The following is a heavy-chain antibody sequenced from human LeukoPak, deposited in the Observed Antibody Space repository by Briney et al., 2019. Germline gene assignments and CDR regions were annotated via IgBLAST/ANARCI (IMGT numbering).Heavy chain of an antibody. D-gene: IGHD2-2*01. V-gene: IGHV3-23*01. Sequence: GGSLRLSCAASGFTFSDYAMTWVRQAPGKGLEWVSGISGFGGSTYYADSMKGRFTISRDNSKNTLFLQMHSLRADDTAVYYCARPIYSNSYYWFDPWGQGTLVTVSS. J-gene: IGHJ5*02. CDR1: GFTFSDYA. CDR3: ARPIYSNSYYWFDP. CDR2: ISGFGGST.